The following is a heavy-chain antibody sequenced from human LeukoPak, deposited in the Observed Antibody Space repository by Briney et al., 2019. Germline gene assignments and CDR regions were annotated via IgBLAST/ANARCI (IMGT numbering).Heavy chain of an antibody. Sequence: PGGSLGLSCVASGFTFSSAGMHWVRQAPGKGLEWVADIWYDGSNKYYAESVKGRFAISRDNSKNTLFLQMNSLGVEDTAVYYCAKAKSMIRGALFDYWGQGTLVTVSS. V-gene: IGHV3-33*06. D-gene: IGHD3-10*01. CDR3: AKAKSMIRGALFDY. CDR1: GFTFSSAG. J-gene: IGHJ4*02. CDR2: IWYDGSNK.